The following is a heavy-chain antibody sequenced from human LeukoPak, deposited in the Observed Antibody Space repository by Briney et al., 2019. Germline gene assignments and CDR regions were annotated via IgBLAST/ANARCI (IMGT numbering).Heavy chain of an antibody. D-gene: IGHD3-10*01. V-gene: IGHV1-46*01. J-gene: IGHJ4*02. CDR3: VREEVGGYFDY. CDR2: INPSGGNT. CDR1: GYTFTRDY. Sequence: ASLKLSCNASGYTFTRDYMEWVRQAPGQGHEWMGIINPSGGNTNYAQKFQGRVTMTRDTSTSTVYMELSSLRSDDTAVYYCVREEVGGYFDYWGQGTQVTVSS.